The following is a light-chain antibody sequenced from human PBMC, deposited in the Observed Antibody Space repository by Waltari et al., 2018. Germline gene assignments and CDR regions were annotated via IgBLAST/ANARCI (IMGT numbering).Light chain of an antibody. Sequence: SYVVTQPPSVSVAPGETATITCGGDNLGTYSVHWYQQKAGQAPVLVIFYDRDRPSGIPDRFSGSNSGNTATLTLSRVEAGDEARYYCHVWHPHVDPGVFGTGTEVTVL. J-gene: IGLJ1*01. CDR3: HVWHPHVDPGV. V-gene: IGLV3-21*04. CDR1: NLGTYS. CDR2: YDR.